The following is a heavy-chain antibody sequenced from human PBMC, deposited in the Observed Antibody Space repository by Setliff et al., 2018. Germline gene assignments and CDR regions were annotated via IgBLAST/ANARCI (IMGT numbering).Heavy chain of an antibody. CDR3: ARAHTWSLPNDNSGYPGWFDP. CDR2: IHHSGKA. Sequence: SETLSLTCAVSGYSIRNNYYWGWIRQSPGTGLEWIVNIHHSGKAYYNPSLKSRVTMSVDTSKNHVSLKLSSVTAADTAVYYCARAHTWSLPNDNSGYPGWFDPWGQGTLVTVSS. J-gene: IGHJ5*02. CDR1: GYSIRNNYY. V-gene: IGHV4-38-2*01. D-gene: IGHD3-22*01.